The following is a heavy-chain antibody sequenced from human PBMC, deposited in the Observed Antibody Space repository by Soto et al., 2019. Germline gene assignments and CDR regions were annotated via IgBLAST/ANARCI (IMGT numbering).Heavy chain of an antibody. CDR3: ARDRWDGYSYGSYYYYYGMDV. Sequence: KPSETLSLTCTVSGGSISSYYWSCIRQPPGKGLEWIGYIYYSGSTNYNPSLKSRVTISVDTSKNQFSLKLSSVTAADTAVYYCARDRWDGYSYGSYYYYYGMDVWGQGTTVTVSS. J-gene: IGHJ6*02. CDR1: GGSISSYY. V-gene: IGHV4-59*01. CDR2: IYYSGST. D-gene: IGHD5-18*01.